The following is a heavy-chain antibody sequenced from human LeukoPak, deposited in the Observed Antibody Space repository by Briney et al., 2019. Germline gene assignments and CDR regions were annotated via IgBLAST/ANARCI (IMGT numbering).Heavy chain of an antibody. CDR2: ISSRSSTE. CDR3: ARAFSNCAPSASLDY. V-gene: IGHV3-48*04. J-gene: IGHJ4*02. CDR1: GFTFSGYA. Sequence: PGGSLRLSCGASGFTFSGYAMTWIRQVPGKGLEWISYISSRSSTEYFADSVKGRFTISRDNAKNSLYLQMSGLRAEDTAVYYCARAFSNCAPSASLDYWGQGTLVTVSS. D-gene: IGHD1-1*01.